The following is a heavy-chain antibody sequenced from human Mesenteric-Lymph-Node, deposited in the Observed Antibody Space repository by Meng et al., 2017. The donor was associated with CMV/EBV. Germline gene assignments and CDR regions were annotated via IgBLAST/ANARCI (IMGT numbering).Heavy chain of an antibody. J-gene: IGHJ6*02. V-gene: IGHV3-9*01. CDR1: GFKFNDYA. CDR2: INWRGETT. CDR3: AKDFDPTGTYYYFGMDV. Sequence: SLKISCAASGFKFNDYAMHWVRQAPGKGLEWVSGINWRGETTDYADSVKGRFTISRDNAKSSLYLQMNSLRPEDTASYYCAKDFDPTGTYYYFGMDVWGQGTAVTVSS. D-gene: IGHD7-27*01.